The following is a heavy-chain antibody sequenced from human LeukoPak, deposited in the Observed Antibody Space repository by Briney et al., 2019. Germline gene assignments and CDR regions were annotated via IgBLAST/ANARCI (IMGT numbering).Heavy chain of an antibody. CDR3: ARDPKIAVAGTGVDY. CDR2: ISAYNGNT. CDR1: GYTFTSYG. V-gene: IGHV1-18*01. J-gene: IGHJ4*02. Sequence: ASVKVSCKASGYTFTSYGVSWVRQAPGQGLEWMGWISAYNGNTNYAQKLQGRVTMTTDTSTSTAYMELRSLRSEDTAVYYCARDPKIAVAGTGVDYWGQGTLVTVSS. D-gene: IGHD6-19*01.